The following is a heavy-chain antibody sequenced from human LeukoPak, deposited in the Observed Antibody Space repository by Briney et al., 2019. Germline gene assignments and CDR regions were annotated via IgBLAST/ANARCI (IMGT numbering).Heavy chain of an antibody. D-gene: IGHD6-19*01. CDR3: ARGSYSSGWSPGDYFDY. CDR1: GGSISSGSYY. V-gene: IGHV4-61*02. Sequence: PSQTLSLTCTVSGGSISSGSYYWSWIRQPAGKGLEWIGRIYTSGSTNHNPSLKSRVTISVDTSKNQFSLKLSSVTAADTAVYYCARGSYSSGWSPGDYFDYWGQGALVSVSS. CDR2: IYTSGST. J-gene: IGHJ4*02.